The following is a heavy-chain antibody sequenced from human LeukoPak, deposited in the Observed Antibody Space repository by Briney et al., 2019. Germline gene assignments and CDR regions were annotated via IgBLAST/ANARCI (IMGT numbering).Heavy chain of an antibody. V-gene: IGHV4-34*01. CDR1: GGSFSGYY. CDR2: INHSGST. J-gene: IGHJ4*02. Sequence: SETLSLTCAVYGGSFSGYYWSWIRQPPGKGLEWIGEINHSGSTNYNPSLKSRVTISVDTSKNQFSLKLSSVTAADTAVYYCARVGVKMATIGDYYFDYWGQGTLVTVSS. CDR3: ARVGVKMATIGDYYFDY. D-gene: IGHD5-24*01.